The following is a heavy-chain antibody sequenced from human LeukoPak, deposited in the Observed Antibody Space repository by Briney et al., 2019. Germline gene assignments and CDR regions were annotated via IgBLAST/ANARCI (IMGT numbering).Heavy chain of an antibody. CDR2: INQGGSDK. CDR3: TRDRSRAEDD. J-gene: IGHJ4*02. Sequence: GALRLSCAASGFTFSGHWMSWVRQAPGKGLEWVANINQGGSDKYYVDSVKGRFTISRDNANNLLYLQMNSLRGEDTAVYYCTRDRSRAEDDWGQGTLVTVSS. CDR1: GFTFSGHW. V-gene: IGHV3-7*01. D-gene: IGHD1-14*01.